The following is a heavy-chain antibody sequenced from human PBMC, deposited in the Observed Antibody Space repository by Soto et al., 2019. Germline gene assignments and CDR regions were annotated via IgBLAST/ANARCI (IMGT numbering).Heavy chain of an antibody. J-gene: IGHJ4*02. D-gene: IGHD3-9*01. CDR2: IYYSGST. CDR1: GGSISSYY. Sequence: PSETLSLTCTVSGGSISSYYWSWIRQPPGKGLEWIGYIYYSGSTNYNPSLKSRVTISVDTSKNQFSLKLSSVTAADTAVYYCARGYRYFDWSFDYWGQGTLVTVSS. V-gene: IGHV4-59*08. CDR3: ARGYRYFDWSFDY.